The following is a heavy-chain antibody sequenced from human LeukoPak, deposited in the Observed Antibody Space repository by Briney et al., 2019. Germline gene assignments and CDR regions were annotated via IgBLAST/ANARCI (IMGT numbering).Heavy chain of an antibody. D-gene: IGHD3-10*01. CDR3: AKIGAWFGVDYFDY. CDR2: ISYDGSNK. Sequence: GGSLRLSCAASGFTLSTYGMHWVRQAPGKGLEWVAVISYDGSNKYYADSVKGRFTISRDNSKNTLYLQVNSLRAEDTAVYYCAKIGAWFGVDYFDYWGQGTLVTVSS. V-gene: IGHV3-30*18. J-gene: IGHJ4*02. CDR1: GFTLSTYG.